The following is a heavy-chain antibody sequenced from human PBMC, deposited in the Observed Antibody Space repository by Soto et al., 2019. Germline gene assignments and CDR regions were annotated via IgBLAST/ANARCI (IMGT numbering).Heavy chain of an antibody. Sequence: GGSLRLSCAASGFPFSSYSMNWVRQAPGKGLEWVSYISSSSSTIYYADSVKGRFTISRDNAKNSLYLQMNSLRAEDTAVYYCARDSRIAARPWDFDYWGQGTLVTVSS. D-gene: IGHD6-6*01. J-gene: IGHJ4*02. CDR3: ARDSRIAARPWDFDY. CDR1: GFPFSSYS. V-gene: IGHV3-48*01. CDR2: ISSSSSTI.